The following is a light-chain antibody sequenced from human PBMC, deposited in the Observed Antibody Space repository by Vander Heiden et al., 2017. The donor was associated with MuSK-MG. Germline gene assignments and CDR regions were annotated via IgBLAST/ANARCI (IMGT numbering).Light chain of an antibody. J-gene: IGLJ1*01. CDR2: GNN. V-gene: IGLV1-40*01. CDR3: QSYDSSLSGCV. CDR1: SSNLGAYYD. Sequence: QSVLTQPPSVSGAPGQRVAISCTGSSSNLGAYYDVHWYQHLPGTAPKLLIYGNNNRPLGVPDRFSGSRSGTSASLAITGLQAEDEADYYCQSYDSSLSGCVFGTGTKVTVL.